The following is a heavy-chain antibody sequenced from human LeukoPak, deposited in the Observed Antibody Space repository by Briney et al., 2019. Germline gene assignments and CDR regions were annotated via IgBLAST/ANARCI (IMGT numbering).Heavy chain of an antibody. D-gene: IGHD6-13*01. Sequence: SGGSLRLSCATSGFTFGSHAMSWVRQAPGKGLEWVSSISAGGGGTSYADSVKGRITISRDNSKNTVYLQMNSLRAEDTAVYFCVKTFQHSSNWYDYWGQGTLVTVSS. CDR2: ISAGGGGT. J-gene: IGHJ5*01. CDR1: GFTFGSHA. V-gene: IGHV3-23*01. CDR3: VKTFQHSSNWYDY.